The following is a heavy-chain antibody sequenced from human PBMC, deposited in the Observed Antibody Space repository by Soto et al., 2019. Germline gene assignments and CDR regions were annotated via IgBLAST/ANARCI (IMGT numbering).Heavy chain of an antibody. V-gene: IGHV3-30*18. CDR1: GFTFSGYG. D-gene: IGHD1-26*01. J-gene: IGHJ4*02. CDR3: AKEDPSGRYLLDY. Sequence: QVQLVESGGGVVQPGRSLRLSCEASGFTFSGYGMHWVRQAPGKGLEWVAVISYYGTNEYYEDSVKGRFTISRDNSKNTLYLQMNSLRIEDTAVYFCAKEDPSGRYLLDYWGQGSQVTVSS. CDR2: ISYYGTNE.